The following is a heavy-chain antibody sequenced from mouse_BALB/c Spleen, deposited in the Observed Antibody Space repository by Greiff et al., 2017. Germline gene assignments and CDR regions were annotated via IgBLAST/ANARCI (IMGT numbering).Heavy chain of an antibody. J-gene: IGHJ3*01. CDR1: GFTFSSYG. V-gene: IGHV5-6*02. Sequence: EVKLVESGGDLVKPGGSLKLSCAASGFTFSSYGLSWVRQTPDKRLEWVATISSGGSYTYYPDSVKGRFTISRDNAKNPLYLQMSSLKSEDTAMYYCALRRSWFAYWGQGTLVTVSA. CDR2: ISSGGSYT. CDR3: ALRRSWFAY.